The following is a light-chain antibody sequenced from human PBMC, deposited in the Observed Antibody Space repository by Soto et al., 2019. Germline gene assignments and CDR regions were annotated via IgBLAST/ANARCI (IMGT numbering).Light chain of an antibody. Sequence: EVVMTQSPATLSVSPGERATLSCRASQSVSINLAWYQQKPGQAPRLLIFGASTRATGIPARFSGSGSGTEFTLTISSLQSEDFAGYYCHQYNNWPPWTFGQGTKVEIK. CDR3: HQYNNWPPWT. CDR1: QSVSIN. CDR2: GAS. J-gene: IGKJ1*01. V-gene: IGKV3-15*01.